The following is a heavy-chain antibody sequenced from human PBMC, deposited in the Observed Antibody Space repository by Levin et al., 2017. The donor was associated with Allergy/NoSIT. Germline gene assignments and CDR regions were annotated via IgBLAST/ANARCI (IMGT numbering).Heavy chain of an antibody. CDR3: ARLVTANSRRYWYFDL. CDR2: IYDSGST. J-gene: IGHJ2*01. V-gene: IGHV4-59*01. CDR1: GGSISSYY. Sequence: SQTLSLTCTVSGGSISSYYWSWIRQPPGKGLEWIGYIYDSGSTNYNPSLKSRVTISVETSKNQFSLKLSSVTAADTAVYYCARLVTANSRRYWYFDLWGRGTLVTVSS. D-gene: IGHD2-21*02.